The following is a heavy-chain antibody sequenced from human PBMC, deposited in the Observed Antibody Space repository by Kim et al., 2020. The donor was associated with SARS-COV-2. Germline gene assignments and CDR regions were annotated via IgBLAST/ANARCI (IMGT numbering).Heavy chain of an antibody. Sequence: GESLKISCKGSGYSFTSYWISWVRQMPGKGLEWMGRIDPSDSYTNYSPSFQGHVTISADKSISTAYLQWSSLKASDTAMYYCARHRGGCSSTSCYDDYYGMDVWGQGTTVTVSS. CDR2: IDPSDSYT. CDR1: GYSFTSYW. V-gene: IGHV5-10-1*01. CDR3: ARHRGGCSSTSCYDDYYGMDV. J-gene: IGHJ6*02. D-gene: IGHD2-2*01.